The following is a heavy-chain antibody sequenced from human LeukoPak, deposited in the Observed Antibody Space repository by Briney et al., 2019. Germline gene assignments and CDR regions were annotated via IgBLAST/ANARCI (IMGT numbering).Heavy chain of an antibody. J-gene: IGHJ4*02. Sequence: GGSLRLSCSASGFTFSSYAMHWVRQAPGKGLEYVSAISSNGGSTYYADSVKGRFTISRDNSKNTLYLQMSSLRAEDTAVYYCVKDSGVGSGSYIGPFDYWGQGTLVTVSS. CDR2: ISSNGGST. CDR3: VKDSGVGSGSYIGPFDY. V-gene: IGHV3-64D*06. CDR1: GFTFSSYA. D-gene: IGHD3-10*01.